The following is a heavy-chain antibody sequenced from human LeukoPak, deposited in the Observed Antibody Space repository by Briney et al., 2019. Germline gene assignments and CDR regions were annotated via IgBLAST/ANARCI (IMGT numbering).Heavy chain of an antibody. CDR1: GRSFSGYY. V-gene: IGHV4-34*01. J-gene: IGHJ4*02. CDR2: INHSGST. CDR3: ARDMWFRDY. Sequence: PSETLSLTCAVYGRSFSGYYWSWIRQPPGKGLEWIGEINHSGSTNYNPSLKSRVTISVDTSKNQFSLKLSSVTAADTAVYYRARDMWFRDYWGQGTLVTVSS. D-gene: IGHD2-21*01.